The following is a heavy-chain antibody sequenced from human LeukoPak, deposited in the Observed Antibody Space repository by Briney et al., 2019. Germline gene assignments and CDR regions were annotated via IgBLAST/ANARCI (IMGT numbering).Heavy chain of an antibody. V-gene: IGHV3-7*01. CDR3: ARDLWGSYSTGSYLDY. D-gene: IGHD6-19*01. CDR1: GFPFTNYW. CDR2: IKEDGSVM. Sequence: PGGSLRLSCAVSGFPFTNYWMSWGRQAPGKGLERGANIKEDGSVMYYVDSLKGRFTLSSDSAQNSLYLQMNRLRVEDTAVYFCARDLWGSYSTGSYLDYWGQGALVTVSS. J-gene: IGHJ4*02.